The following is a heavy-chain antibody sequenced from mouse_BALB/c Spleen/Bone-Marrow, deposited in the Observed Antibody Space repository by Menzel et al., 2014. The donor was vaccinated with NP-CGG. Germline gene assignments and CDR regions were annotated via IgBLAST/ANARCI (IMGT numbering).Heavy chain of an antibody. J-gene: IGHJ1*01. CDR1: GFTFNTYA. CDR3: VRQGDGYYNWYLDV. CDR2: IRSKSNNYAT. Sequence: EVMLVESGGGLVQPKGSLKLSCAASGFTFNTYAMNWVRQAPGKGLEWVARIRSKSNNYATYYADSVKDRFTSSRNDSQSMLYLQMSNLKTEDTAMYYCVRQGDGYYNWYLDVWGAGTTVTVSS. D-gene: IGHD2-3*01. V-gene: IGHV10-1*02.